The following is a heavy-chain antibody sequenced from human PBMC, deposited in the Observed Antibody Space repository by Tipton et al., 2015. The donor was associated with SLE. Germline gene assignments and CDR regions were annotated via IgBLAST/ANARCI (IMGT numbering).Heavy chain of an antibody. CDR1: GFSISSGYY. Sequence: LSCNVYGFSISSGYYWGWIRQSPGKGLEWIQNMYDSGSTYYNPSLKSRVTMSIDRSKNQFSLKLTSVTAADTAVYYCARGDQLLTAFDVWGPGTMVTVSS. V-gene: IGHV4-38-2*02. CDR3: ARGDQLLTAFDV. CDR2: MYDSGST. J-gene: IGHJ3*01. D-gene: IGHD2-2*01.